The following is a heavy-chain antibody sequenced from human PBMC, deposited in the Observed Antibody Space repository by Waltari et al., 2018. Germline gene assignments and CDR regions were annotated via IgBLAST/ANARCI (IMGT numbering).Heavy chain of an antibody. V-gene: IGHV4-34*01. Sequence: QVQLQQGGAGLLKPSETLSLTCAVYGGSFSGYYWSWIRQPPGKGLEWIGEIHHSGSTKYSPSRKSRFTISADTSNTQVARTLISVTAADTAVEYCARVRLALRGRSRAFDIWGQGTMVTVSS. J-gene: IGHJ3*02. CDR2: IHHSGST. CDR3: ARVRLALRGRSRAFDI. CDR1: GGSFSGYY.